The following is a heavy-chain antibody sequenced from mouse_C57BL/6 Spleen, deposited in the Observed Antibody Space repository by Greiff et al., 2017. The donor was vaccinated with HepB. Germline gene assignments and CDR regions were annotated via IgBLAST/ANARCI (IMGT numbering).Heavy chain of an antibody. D-gene: IGHD1-1*01. J-gene: IGHJ2*01. Sequence: QVQLQQSGAELARPGASVKLSCTASGYNFTSYGISWVKQRTGQGLEWIGEIYPRGGNTYYNEKFKGKATLTADKSSSTAYMELRSLTSEDSAVYCGAREDSTVVDDWGQGTTLTVSS. V-gene: IGHV1-81*01. CDR2: IYPRGGNT. CDR1: GYNFTSYG. CDR3: AREDSTVVDD.